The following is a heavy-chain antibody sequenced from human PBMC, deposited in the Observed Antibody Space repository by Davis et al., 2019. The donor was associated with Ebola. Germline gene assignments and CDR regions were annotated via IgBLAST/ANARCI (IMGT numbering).Heavy chain of an antibody. D-gene: IGHD2-15*01. CDR2: IYYSGST. Sequence: MPSETLSLTCTVSGGSISSSSYYWGWIRQPPGKGLEWIGSIYYSGSTYYNPSLKSRVTISVDTSKNQFSLKLSSVTAADTAVYYCARGVSLHGLLLDYWYFDLWGRGTLVTVSS. V-gene: IGHV4-39*01. CDR1: GGSISSSSYY. CDR3: ARGVSLHGLLLDYWYFDL. J-gene: IGHJ2*01.